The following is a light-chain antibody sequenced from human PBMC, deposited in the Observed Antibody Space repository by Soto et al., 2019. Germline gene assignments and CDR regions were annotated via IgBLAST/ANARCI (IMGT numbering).Light chain of an antibody. Sequence: DIQLTQSPSFLSASVGDRVTITCRASQDIRSSLAWYQQRPGKAPKLLIYAASILQSGVPSRFSGSGSGTEFTLTISSLQPEDFATYYCQQLNLYPPFTFGQGTKLETK. CDR2: AAS. V-gene: IGKV1-9*01. CDR1: QDIRSS. J-gene: IGKJ2*01. CDR3: QQLNLYPPFT.